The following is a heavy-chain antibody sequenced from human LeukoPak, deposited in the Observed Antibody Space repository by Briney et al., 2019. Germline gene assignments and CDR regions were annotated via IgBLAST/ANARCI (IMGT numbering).Heavy chain of an antibody. CDR1: GLTFTSYT. Sequence: GGSLRLSCVASGLTFTSYTMNWVRQAPGKGLEWVSAITSDSASTSDADSVKGRFTISRDNAKNSLYLHMNSLRSEDTAVYYCARGSSGIAVRGLAWAWFDPWGQGTLVTVSS. J-gene: IGHJ5*02. CDR3: ARGSSGIAVRGLAWAWFDP. D-gene: IGHD3-10*01. V-gene: IGHV3-21*04. CDR2: ITSDSAST.